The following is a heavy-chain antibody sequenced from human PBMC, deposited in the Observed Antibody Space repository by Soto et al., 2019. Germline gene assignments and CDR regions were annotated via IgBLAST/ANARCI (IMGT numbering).Heavy chain of an antibody. D-gene: IGHD3-3*01. Sequence: QVQLVQSGAEVKKPGSSVKVSCKASGGTFSSYTISWVRQAPGQGLEWMGRIIPILGIANYAQKFQGRVTITADKSTSTAYMGLSSLRSEDTAVYYCARASYYDFWSGYYTQTYNYYYYMDVWGKGTTVTVSS. CDR3: ARASYYDFWSGYYTQTYNYYYYMDV. CDR2: IIPILGIA. J-gene: IGHJ6*03. CDR1: GGTFSSYT. V-gene: IGHV1-69*02.